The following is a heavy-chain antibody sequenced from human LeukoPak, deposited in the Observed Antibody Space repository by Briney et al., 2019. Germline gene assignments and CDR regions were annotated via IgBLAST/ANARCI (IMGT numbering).Heavy chain of an antibody. CDR2: INSDGSST. J-gene: IGHJ6*02. D-gene: IGHD3-10*02. V-gene: IGHV3-74*01. Sequence: GGSLRLSCAASGFTFSSYWMHWVHQAPGKGLVWVSRINSDGSSTSYADSVKGRFTISRDNAKNTLYLQMNSLRAEDTAVYYCARGGFDVPGMDVWGQGTTVTVSS. CDR1: GFTFSSYW. CDR3: ARGGFDVPGMDV.